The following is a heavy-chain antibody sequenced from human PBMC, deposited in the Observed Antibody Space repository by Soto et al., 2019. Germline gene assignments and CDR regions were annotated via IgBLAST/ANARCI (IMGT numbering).Heavy chain of an antibody. CDR2: INHSGST. V-gene: IGHV4-34*01. CDR3: ARGRGDGYNQNWYFDL. Sequence: QVQLQQWGAGLLMPSETLSLTCAVYGGSFSGYYWSWIRQPPGKGLEWIGEINHSGSTNYNPSLKSRVTISVGTSNNQFSLKLTSVTAADTAVYYCARGRGDGYNQNWYFDLWGRGTLVTVSS. J-gene: IGHJ2*01. D-gene: IGHD3-10*01. CDR1: GGSFSGYY.